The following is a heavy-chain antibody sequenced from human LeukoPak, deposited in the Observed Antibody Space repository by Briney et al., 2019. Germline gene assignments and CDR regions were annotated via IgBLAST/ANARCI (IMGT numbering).Heavy chain of an antibody. Sequence: GASVKVSCKASGYTFTSYYMHWVRQAPGQGLEWMGIINPSGGSTSYAQKFQGRVTMTRDMSTSTAYMELRSLRSDDTAVYYCARDLKRGYSSGRYSWGTGSSNDYWGQGTLVTVSS. CDR1: GYTFTSYY. CDR3: ARDLKRGYSSGRYSWGTGSSNDY. D-gene: IGHD6-19*01. J-gene: IGHJ4*02. V-gene: IGHV1-46*01. CDR2: INPSGGST.